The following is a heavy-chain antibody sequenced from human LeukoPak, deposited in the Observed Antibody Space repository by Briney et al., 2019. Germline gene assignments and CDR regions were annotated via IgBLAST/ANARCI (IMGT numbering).Heavy chain of an antibody. V-gene: IGHV3-30*02. D-gene: IGHD6-25*01. CDR3: AKLSGIDPSRYYYYGMDV. Sequence: SGGSLRLSCAASGFTFSSYGMHWVRQAPGKGLEWVAFIRYDGSNKYYADSVKGRFTISRDNSKNTLYLQMNSLRAEDTAVYYCAKLSGIDPSRYYYYGMDVWGQGTTVTVSS. CDR1: GFTFSSYG. CDR2: IRYDGSNK. J-gene: IGHJ6*02.